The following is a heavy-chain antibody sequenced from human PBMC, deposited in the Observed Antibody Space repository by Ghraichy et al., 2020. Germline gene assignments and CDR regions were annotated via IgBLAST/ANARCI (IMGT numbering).Heavy chain of an antibody. CDR2: IYYSGST. D-gene: IGHD3-3*01. J-gene: IGHJ4*02. CDR1: GGSISSSSYY. CDR3: ARGGGEDVLRFLEWLPIAYYFDY. Sequence: SETLSLTCTVSGGSISSSSYYWGWIRQPPGKGLEWIGSIYYSGSTYYNPSLKSRVTISVDTSKNQFSLKLSFVTAADTAVYYCARGGGEDVLRFLEWLPIAYYFDYWGQGTLVTVSS. V-gene: IGHV4-39*01.